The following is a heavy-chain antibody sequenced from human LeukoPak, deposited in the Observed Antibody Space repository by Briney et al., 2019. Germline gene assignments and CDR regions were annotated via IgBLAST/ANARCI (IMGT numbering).Heavy chain of an antibody. V-gene: IGHV4-34*01. CDR3: ARGRRGYSYGPVLNY. CDR1: GGSFSGYY. J-gene: IGHJ4*02. CDR2: INHSGST. D-gene: IGHD5-18*01. Sequence: SETLSLTCAVYGGSFSGYYWSWIRQPPGKGLEWIGEINHSGSTNYNPSLKSRVTISVDTSKNQFSLKLSSVTAADTAVYYCARGRRGYSYGPVLNYWGQGTLATVSS.